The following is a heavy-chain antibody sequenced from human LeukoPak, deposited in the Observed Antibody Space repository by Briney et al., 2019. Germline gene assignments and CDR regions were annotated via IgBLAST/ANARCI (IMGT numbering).Heavy chain of an antibody. CDR2: ISHDGSTK. D-gene: IGHD6-19*01. CDR1: GFTFSSHG. Sequence: GGSLRLSCAASGFTFSSHGMHWARQAPGKGLEWVAVISHDGSTKFHADSVKGRFTISRDNSQNTLYLQMNSLRAEDTAVYYCAKALGVAPSLAQFDFHYWGQGTLVTVSS. CDR3: AKALGVAPSLAQFDFHY. V-gene: IGHV3-30*18. J-gene: IGHJ4*02.